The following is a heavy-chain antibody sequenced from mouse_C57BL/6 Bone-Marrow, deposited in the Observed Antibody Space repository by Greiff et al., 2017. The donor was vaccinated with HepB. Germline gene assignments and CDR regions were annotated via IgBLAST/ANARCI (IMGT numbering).Heavy chain of an antibody. Sequence: QVQLQQPGAELVMPGASVKLSCKASGYTFTSYWMHWVKQRPGQGLEWIGEIDPSDSYTNYNQKFKGKSTLTVDKSSSTAYMQLSSLTSEDSAVYYCARNRLTDAMDYWGQGTSVTVSS. J-gene: IGHJ4*01. CDR3: ARNRLTDAMDY. CDR2: IDPSDSYT. V-gene: IGHV1-69*01. D-gene: IGHD4-1*01. CDR1: GYTFTSYW.